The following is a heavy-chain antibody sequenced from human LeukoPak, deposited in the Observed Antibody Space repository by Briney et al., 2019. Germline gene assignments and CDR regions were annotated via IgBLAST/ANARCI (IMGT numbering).Heavy chain of an antibody. Sequence: GASVRVSCKASGGTFINYAISWVRQAPGQGGEWMGGIIPIFGTANYAQKFQGRVTITADESTSTAYMELSSLRSEDTAVYYCARVGQLLPYYFDYWGQGTLVTVSS. D-gene: IGHD2-2*01. CDR2: IIPIFGTA. V-gene: IGHV1-69*01. CDR1: GGTFINYA. CDR3: ARVGQLLPYYFDY. J-gene: IGHJ4*02.